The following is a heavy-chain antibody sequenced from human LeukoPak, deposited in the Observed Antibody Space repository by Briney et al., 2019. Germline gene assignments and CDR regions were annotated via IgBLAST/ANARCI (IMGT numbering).Heavy chain of an antibody. D-gene: IGHD3-16*01. CDR1: GGSLSSYY. V-gene: IGHV4-59*01. Sequence: SETLSLTCTVSGGSLSSYYWSWIRQPPGKGLEGIGYIYYSGSTNYNPSLKSRVTISVDTSKNQFSLKLSSVTAADTAVYYCARGGTADRGFYYYYYYMDVWGKGTTVTVSS. CDR3: ARGGTADRGFYYYYYYMDV. CDR2: IYYSGST. J-gene: IGHJ6*03.